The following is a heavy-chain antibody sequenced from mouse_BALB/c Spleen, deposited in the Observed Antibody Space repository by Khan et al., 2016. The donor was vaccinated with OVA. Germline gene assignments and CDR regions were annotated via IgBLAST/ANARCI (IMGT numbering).Heavy chain of an antibody. CDR2: INPRTGYT. D-gene: IGHD2-14*01. Sequence: QVRLQQSGAELARPGASVMMSCKTSGYTFTSNTMHWVKQRPGQGLEWIGYINPRTGYTNYIQHFKDKATLTADKSSNTAYMQLSSLTSEDSALYYCARRTTGYTLDYWGQGTSVTVSS. CDR1: GYTFTSNT. CDR3: ARRTTGYTLDY. V-gene: IGHV1-4*01. J-gene: IGHJ4*01.